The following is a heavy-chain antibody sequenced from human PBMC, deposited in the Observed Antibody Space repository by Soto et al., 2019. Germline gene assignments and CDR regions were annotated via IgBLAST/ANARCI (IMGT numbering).Heavy chain of an antibody. CDR1: GFKFSDHY. V-gene: IGHV3-11*01. D-gene: IGHD3-10*01. Sequence: LRLSCAASGFKFSDHYMTWIRQAPGKGLEWVSKISCGGTTTYYADSVKGRFTVSRDNAKNSLYLQMKSLRAEDTTLYYCAADPFYYASGFWGQGTLVTVSS. J-gene: IGHJ4*02. CDR2: ISCGGTTT. CDR3: AADPFYYASGF.